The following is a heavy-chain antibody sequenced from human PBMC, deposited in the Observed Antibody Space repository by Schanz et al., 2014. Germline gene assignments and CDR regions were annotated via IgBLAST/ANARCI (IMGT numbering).Heavy chain of an antibody. CDR1: GFTFSSYA. CDR3: AKDAENTAMITDYFDY. Sequence: EVQLLESGGGLVQPGGSLRLSCAASGFTFSSYAMSWVRQAPGKGLEWVSAISGSGGSTYYADSVKGRFTISRDNSKNTLYLQMNSLRAEDTAVYYCAKDAENTAMITDYFDYWGQGTLVTVSS. V-gene: IGHV3-23*01. J-gene: IGHJ4*02. CDR2: ISGSGGST. D-gene: IGHD5-18*01.